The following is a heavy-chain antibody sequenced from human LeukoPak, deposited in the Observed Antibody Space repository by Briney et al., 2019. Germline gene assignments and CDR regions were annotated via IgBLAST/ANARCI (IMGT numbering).Heavy chain of an antibody. CDR1: GGSFSGYY. D-gene: IGHD2-15*01. Sequence: SETLSLTCAVYGGSFSGYYWSWIRQPPGKGLEWIGEINHSGSTNYNPSLKSRVTISVDTSKNQFSLKLSSVTAADAAVYYCARGGGGGYCSGGSCYLGYHYYYYMDVWVKGTTVTVSS. CDR2: INHSGST. CDR3: ARGGGGGYCSGGSCYLGYHYYYYMDV. J-gene: IGHJ6*03. V-gene: IGHV4-34*01.